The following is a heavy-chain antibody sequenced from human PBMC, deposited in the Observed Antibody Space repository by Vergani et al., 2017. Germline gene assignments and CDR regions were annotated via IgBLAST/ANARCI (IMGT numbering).Heavy chain of an antibody. CDR2: IIPILGIA. V-gene: IGHV1-69*04. CDR3: ARDGIVVVVAVNYYGMDV. Sequence: QVQLVQSGAEVKKPGSSVKVSCKASGGTFSSYAISWVRQAPGQGLEWMGRIIPILGIANYAQKFQGRVTITADKSTSTAYMELSSLRSEDTAVYYCARDGIVVVVAVNYYGMDVWGQGTTVTVSS. D-gene: IGHD2-15*01. CDR1: GGTFSSYA. J-gene: IGHJ6*02.